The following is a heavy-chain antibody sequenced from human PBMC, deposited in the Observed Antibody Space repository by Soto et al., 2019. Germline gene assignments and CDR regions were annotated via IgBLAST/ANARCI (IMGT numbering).Heavy chain of an antibody. Sequence: VQLQESGPGLVKPSQTLSLTCTVSGGSISSVYFWSWIRQHPGKGLEWIGNIYYSGRTYYNPSLESRVAISVDTSKSQFTLKVSSVTAADTARYYCARFAKEENPKVESWYAFDIWGQGTLVTVSS. CDR1: GGSISSVYF. J-gene: IGHJ4*02. D-gene: IGHD6-13*01. CDR3: ARFAKEENPKVESWYAFDI. V-gene: IGHV4-31*03. CDR2: IYYSGRT.